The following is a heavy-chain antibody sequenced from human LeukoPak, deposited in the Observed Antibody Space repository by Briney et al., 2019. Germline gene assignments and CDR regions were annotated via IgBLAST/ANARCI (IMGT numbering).Heavy chain of an antibody. CDR1: GFTFSSYG. D-gene: IGHD6-6*01. CDR2: ISYDGSNK. J-gene: IGHJ4*02. CDR3: AKDSISWQLAPSNY. Sequence: PGGSLRLSCAASGFTFSSYGMHWVRQAPGKGLEWVAVISYDGSNKYYADSVKGRFTISRDNSKNTLYLQMNSLRAEDTAVYYCAKDSISWQLAPSNYWGQGTLVTVSS. V-gene: IGHV3-30*18.